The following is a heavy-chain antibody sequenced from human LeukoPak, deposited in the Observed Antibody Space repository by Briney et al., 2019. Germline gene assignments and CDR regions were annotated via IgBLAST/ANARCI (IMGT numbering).Heavy chain of an antibody. D-gene: IGHD4-17*01. V-gene: IGHV3-7*03. J-gene: IGHJ5*02. CDR1: GFTFSNYW. CDR3: TKDPNGDYVGAFDP. Sequence: GGSLRLSCAASGFTFSNYWMGWVRQAPGKGLEWVANIKQDGSEIYYVDSVKGRFTISRDNSQNTLYLQMNSLRAEDTAVYYCTKDPNGDYVGAFDPWGQGTLVTVSS. CDR2: IKQDGSEI.